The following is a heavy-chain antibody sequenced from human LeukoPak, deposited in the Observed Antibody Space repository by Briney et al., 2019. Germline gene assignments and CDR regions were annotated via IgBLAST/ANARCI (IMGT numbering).Heavy chain of an antibody. CDR2: IIPIFGTA. CDR3: ARRPAKATIKHFDY. V-gene: IGHV1-69*13. CDR1: GGTFSSYA. D-gene: IGHD5-24*01. Sequence: ASVKVSCKASGGTFSSYAISWVRQAPGQGLEWMGGIIPIFGTANYAQKFQGRVTITADESTSTAYMELSSLTSEDAAVYYCARRPAKATIKHFDYWGQGTLVTVSS. J-gene: IGHJ4*02.